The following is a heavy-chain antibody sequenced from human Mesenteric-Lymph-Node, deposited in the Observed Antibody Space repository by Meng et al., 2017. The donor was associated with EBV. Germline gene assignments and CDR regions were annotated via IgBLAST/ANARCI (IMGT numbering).Heavy chain of an antibody. V-gene: IGHV4-34*01. J-gene: IGHJ4*02. D-gene: IGHD3-16*02. CDR2: ISHSEST. CDR1: GGSFSSYS. CDR3: AKGPLLGGELSLEDY. Sequence: QVQLQQWGAGLLKPSATLSLTCAVYGGSFSSYSWSWIRQPPGKGLEWIGEISHSESTNYNPSLKSRVTISVDTSKNQFSLKLSSVTAADTAVYYCAKGPLLGGELSLEDYWGQGTLVTVSS.